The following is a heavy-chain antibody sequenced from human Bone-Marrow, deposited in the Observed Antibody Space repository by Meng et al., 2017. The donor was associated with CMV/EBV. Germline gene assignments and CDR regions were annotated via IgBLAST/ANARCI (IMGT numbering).Heavy chain of an antibody. CDR1: GGSISSSSYY. Sequence: SETLSLTCTVSGGSISSSSYYWSWIRQPPGKGLEWIGYIYYSGSTNYNPSLKSRVTISVDTSISTAYMELRSLRSDDTAVYYCARDGGADYYYYYGMDVWGQGTTVTVSS. D-gene: IGHD1-26*01. CDR3: ARDGGADYYYYYGMDV. J-gene: IGHJ6*02. V-gene: IGHV4-61*01. CDR2: IYYSGST.